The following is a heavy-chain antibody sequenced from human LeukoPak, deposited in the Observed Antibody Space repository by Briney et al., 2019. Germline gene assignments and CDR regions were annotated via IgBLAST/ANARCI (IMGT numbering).Heavy chain of an antibody. Sequence: SQTLSLTCAISGDSVSSNSAAWNWIRQSPSRGLEWLGRTYYRSKWYNDYAASVKSRITINPDTSKNQFSLQLNSVTPEDTAVYYCARDSPLTTVTTFPYWYFDLWGRGTLVTVSS. V-gene: IGHV6-1*01. CDR2: TYYRSKWYN. CDR1: GDSVSSNSAA. D-gene: IGHD4-17*01. CDR3: ARDSPLTTVTTFPYWYFDL. J-gene: IGHJ2*01.